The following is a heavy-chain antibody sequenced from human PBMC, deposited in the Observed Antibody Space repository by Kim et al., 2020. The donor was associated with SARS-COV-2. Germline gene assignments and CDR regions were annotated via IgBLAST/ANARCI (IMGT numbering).Heavy chain of an antibody. J-gene: IGHJ3*01. V-gene: IGHV3-30-3*01. Sequence: GGSLRLSCVTSGFSFSGFAIYWVRQAPGKGPEWVAFISEDGDIERTTDSVSGRFTISRDNSKSTLYLHMNSLRPDDTAMYHCVRDKAYYDTTGYWGPGTRVTVSS. D-gene: IGHD3-22*01. CDR2: ISEDGDIE. CDR3: VRDKAYYDTTGY. CDR1: GFSFSGFA.